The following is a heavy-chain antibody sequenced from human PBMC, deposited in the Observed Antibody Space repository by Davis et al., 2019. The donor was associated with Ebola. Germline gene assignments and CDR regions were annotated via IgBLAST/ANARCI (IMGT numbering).Heavy chain of an antibody. V-gene: IGHV4-31*11. D-gene: IGHD3-16*01. CDR3: ARLYVHFDY. CDR1: GGSFSGYY. Sequence: SETLSLTCAVYGGSFSGYYWSWIRQHPGKGLEWIGYIYYSGSTYYNPSLKSRVTISVDTSKNQFSLKLSSVTAADTAVYYCARLYVHFDYWGQGTLVTVSS. J-gene: IGHJ4*02. CDR2: IYYSGST.